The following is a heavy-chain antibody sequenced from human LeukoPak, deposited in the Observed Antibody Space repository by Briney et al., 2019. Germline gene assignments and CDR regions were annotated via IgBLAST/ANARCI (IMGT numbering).Heavy chain of an antibody. J-gene: IGHJ3*02. D-gene: IGHD2-21*02. CDR2: ISYDGSNK. CDR1: GFTFRNYA. CDR3: ARAKTVTATRDAFDI. V-gene: IGHV3-30-3*01. Sequence: GGSLRLSCAASGFTFRNYALHWVRQAPGKGLEWVAVISYDGSNKYYADSVKGRFTISRDNSKNTLYLQMNSLRAEDTAVYYCARAKTVTATRDAFDIWGQGTMVTVSS.